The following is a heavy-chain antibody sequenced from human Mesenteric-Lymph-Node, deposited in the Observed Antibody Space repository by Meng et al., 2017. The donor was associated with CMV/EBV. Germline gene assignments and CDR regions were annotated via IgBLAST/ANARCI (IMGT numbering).Heavy chain of an antibody. V-gene: IGHV3-7*01. CDR3: ARDAGYYYDSSGYYLDAFDI. CDR1: GFTFSSYW. J-gene: IGHJ3*02. D-gene: IGHD3-22*01. Sequence: GESLKISCAASGFTFSSYWMSWVRQAPGKGLEWVANIKQDGSEKYYVDSVKGRFTISRDNAKNSLYLQMNSLRAEDTAVYYCARDAGYYYDSSGYYLDAFDIWGQGTMVTVSS. CDR2: IKQDGSEK.